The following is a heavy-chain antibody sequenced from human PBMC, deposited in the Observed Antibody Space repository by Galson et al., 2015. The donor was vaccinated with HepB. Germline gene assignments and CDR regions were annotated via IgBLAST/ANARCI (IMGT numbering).Heavy chain of an antibody. Sequence: SLRLSCAASGFTFSRYAMHWVRQAPGKGLEWVAVISYDGSNKYYADSVKGRFTISRDNSKNTLYLQMNSLRAEDTAAYYCARDGSYDIFPSPYGMDVWGQGTTVTVSS. CDR1: GFTFSRYA. J-gene: IGHJ6*02. D-gene: IGHD3-9*01. V-gene: IGHV3-30-3*01. CDR2: ISYDGSNK. CDR3: ARDGSYDIFPSPYGMDV.